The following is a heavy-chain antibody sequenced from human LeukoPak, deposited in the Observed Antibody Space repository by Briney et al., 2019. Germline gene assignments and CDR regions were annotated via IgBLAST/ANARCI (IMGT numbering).Heavy chain of an antibody. J-gene: IGHJ3*01. Sequence: PGGSLRLSCAASGFTFNNHAMSWARQAPGKGLEWVSAISSSSSYIYYADSVKGRFTISRDNAKNSLYLQMNSLRAEDTAVYYCARDYLNYYGSGSYPWWGQGTMVTVSS. D-gene: IGHD3-10*01. V-gene: IGHV3-21*03. CDR2: ISSSSSYI. CDR1: GFTFNNHA. CDR3: ARDYLNYYGSGSYPW.